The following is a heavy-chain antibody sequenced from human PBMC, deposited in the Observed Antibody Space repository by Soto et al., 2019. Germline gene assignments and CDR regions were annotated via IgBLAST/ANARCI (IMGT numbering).Heavy chain of an antibody. CDR1: GYTFTSYG. J-gene: IGHJ5*02. CDR3: ARVSSSSSLQDWFDP. Sequence: VSVKVSCKASGYTFTSYGSSWVRQAPGQGLEWMGWISAYNGNTNYAQKLQGRVTMTTDTSTSTAYMELRSLRSDDTAVYYCARVSSSSSLQDWFDPWGQGTLVTVSS. D-gene: IGHD6-6*01. V-gene: IGHV1-18*01. CDR2: ISAYNGNT.